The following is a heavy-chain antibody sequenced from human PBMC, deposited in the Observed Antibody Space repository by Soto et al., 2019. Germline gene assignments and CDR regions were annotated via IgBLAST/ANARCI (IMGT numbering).Heavy chain of an antibody. J-gene: IGHJ4*02. CDR1: GFAFSDFW. D-gene: IGHD6-6*01. CDR3: AKGGYTSSSYWVY. Sequence: ESGGGLVQPGGSLRLSCATSGFAFSDFWVTWARQAPGKGPEWVANINQDGSKTYYVDSVMGRFTVSRDNAKNSLYLQMNSLRAGDTAVYYCAKGGYTSSSYWVYWGQGTLVSVSS. V-gene: IGHV3-7*05. CDR2: INQDGSKT.